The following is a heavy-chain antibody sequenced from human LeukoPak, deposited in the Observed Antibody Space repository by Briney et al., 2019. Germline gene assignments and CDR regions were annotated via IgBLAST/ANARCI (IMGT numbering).Heavy chain of an antibody. CDR1: GDSISSFY. CDR2: IYYSGSS. J-gene: IGHJ4*02. V-gene: IGHV4-59*01. CDR3: ARGGYYFGSGSS. D-gene: IGHD3-10*01. Sequence: SETLSLTCTVSGDSISSFYWSWIRQPPGKGLEWIGDIYYSGSSNYNPSLKSRVTISVDTSKNQFSLKLSSVTAADTAVYYCARGGYYFGSGSSWGQGTLVTVSS.